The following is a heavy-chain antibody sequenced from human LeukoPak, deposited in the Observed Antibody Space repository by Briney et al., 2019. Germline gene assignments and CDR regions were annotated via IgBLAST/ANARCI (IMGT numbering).Heavy chain of an antibody. CDR1: GFTVSSNY. D-gene: IGHD3-22*01. CDR3: ARAFYYYDSSGKDY. V-gene: IGHV3-66*01. J-gene: IGHJ4*02. Sequence: GGSLRLSSAASGFTVSSNYMSWVRQAPGKGLEWVSVIYSGGSTYYADSVKGRFTISRDNSKNTLYLQMNSLRAEDTAVYYCARAFYYYDSSGKDYWGQGTLVTVSS. CDR2: IYSGGST.